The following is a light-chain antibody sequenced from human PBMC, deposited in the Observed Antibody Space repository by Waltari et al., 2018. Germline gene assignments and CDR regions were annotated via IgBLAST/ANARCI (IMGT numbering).Light chain of an antibody. CDR2: AVT. J-gene: IGLJ3*02. Sequence: QSSLTQSASVSGSPGQSITIPCTGTSRDVGAYNLVSWYQQLPGRAPKLILSAVTKRPSGISDRFSGTKSGNTASLTISVLQSEDEADYYCSSYAQSRTRVFGRGTKLTVL. V-gene: IGLV2-23*02. CDR1: SRDVGAYNL. CDR3: SSYAQSRTRV.